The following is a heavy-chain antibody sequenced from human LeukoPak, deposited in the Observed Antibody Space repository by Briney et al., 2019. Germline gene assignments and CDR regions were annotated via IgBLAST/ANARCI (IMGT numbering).Heavy chain of an antibody. CDR1: GYTFTSYD. CDR2: INPNSGGT. D-gene: IGHD2-21*02. V-gene: IGHV1-2*02. CDR3: ARTLAYCGGDCYSAPFDP. Sequence: ASVKVSCKASGYTFTSYDINWVRQATGQGLEWMGWINPNSGGTNYAQKFQGRVTMTRDTSISTAYMELSRLRSDDTAVYYCARTLAYCGGDCYSAPFDPWGQGTLVTVSS. J-gene: IGHJ5*02.